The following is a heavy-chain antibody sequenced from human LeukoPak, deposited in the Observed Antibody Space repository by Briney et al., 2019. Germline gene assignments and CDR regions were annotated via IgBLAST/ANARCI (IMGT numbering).Heavy chain of an antibody. CDR1: GFTFSSYD. D-gene: IGHD2-21*01. J-gene: IGHJ6*04. Sequence: GGSLRLSCAASGFTFSSYDMHWVRQVAGKGLEWVSSIGTIGDTFYPGSVKGRFTISRENAKNSLYLQMNSLRAGDTAVYYCARGNVIGTVPVPGFLDVWGKGTTVTVSS. CDR3: ARGNVIGTVPVPGFLDV. V-gene: IGHV3-13*01. CDR2: IGTIGDT.